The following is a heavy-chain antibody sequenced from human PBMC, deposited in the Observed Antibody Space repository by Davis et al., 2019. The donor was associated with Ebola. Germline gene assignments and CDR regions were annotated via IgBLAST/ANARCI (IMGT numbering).Heavy chain of an antibody. V-gene: IGHV6-1*01. J-gene: IGHJ4*02. D-gene: IGHD7-27*01. CDR2: TYYRSKWYN. CDR1: GDSVSSNIAA. Sequence: HSQTLSLTCAISGDSVSSNIAAWNWIRQSPSRGLEWLGRTYYRSKWYNDYAVSVKSRITINPDTSKNQFSLQLNSVTPEDTAVYYCARAGQRPLLYYFDYWGQGTLVTVSS. CDR3: ARAGQRPLLYYFDY.